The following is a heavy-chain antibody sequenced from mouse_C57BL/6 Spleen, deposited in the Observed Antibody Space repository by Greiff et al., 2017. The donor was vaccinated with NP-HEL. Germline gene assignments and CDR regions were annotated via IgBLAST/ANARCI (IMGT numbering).Heavy chain of an antibody. D-gene: IGHD1-1*01. V-gene: IGHV1-54*01. CDR3: ARYGSSYGWYFDG. Sequence: QVQLQQSGAELVRPGTSVKVSCKASGYAFTNYLIEWVKQRPGQGLEWIGVINPGSGGTNYNEKFKGKATLTADKSSSTAYMQLSSLTSEDSAVYCCARYGSSYGWYFDGWGTGTTVTVSS. J-gene: IGHJ1*03. CDR2: INPGSGGT. CDR1: GYAFTNYL.